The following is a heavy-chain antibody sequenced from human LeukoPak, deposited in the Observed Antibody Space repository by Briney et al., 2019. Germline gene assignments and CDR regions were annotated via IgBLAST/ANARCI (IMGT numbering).Heavy chain of an antibody. D-gene: IGHD2-15*01. J-gene: IGHJ4*02. CDR2: IYSASSYT. CDR1: GFTFSDYY. V-gene: IGHV3-11*06. CDR3: ARGRYCSGGRCYCDFDY. Sequence: GESLRLSCAASGFTFSDYYMSWIRRAPGKGVEWGSYIYSASSYTNYADSVKGRFTISRDNAKNSLYLQMNSLRGEDTAVYYCARGRYCSGGRCYCDFDYWGQGTPVTVSS.